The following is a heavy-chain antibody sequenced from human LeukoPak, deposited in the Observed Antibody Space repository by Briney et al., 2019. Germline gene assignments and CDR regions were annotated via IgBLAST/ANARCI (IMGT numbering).Heavy chain of an antibody. D-gene: IGHD6-13*01. J-gene: IGHJ4*02. CDR2: LSTSGTTL. Sequence: KSGESLRLSCAASGFTFSDYYMSWIRQAPGRGLEWISYLSTSGTTLYYADSVKGRFTISRDNAQNSLYLQMNSLRAEDTAVYFCARVTADGVDYWGQGTLVIVSS. V-gene: IGHV3-11*01. CDR1: GFTFSDYY. CDR3: ARVTADGVDY.